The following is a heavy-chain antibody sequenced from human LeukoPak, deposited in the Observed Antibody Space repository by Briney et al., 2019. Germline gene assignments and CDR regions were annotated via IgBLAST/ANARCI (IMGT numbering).Heavy chain of an antibody. CDR3: ARGEGYNPSWDY. CDR2: IYTSGST. D-gene: IGHD5-24*01. J-gene: IGHJ4*01. V-gene: IGHV4-61*02. Sequence: KPSETLSLTCTVPGGSISSGSYSTSWIRQPAGKGLEWLGRIYTSGSTNYNASLNSRVTISVDTSKHQFALELSSVTAPDTAVDYCARGEGYNPSWDYWGQGTLVTISS. CDR1: GGSISSGSYS.